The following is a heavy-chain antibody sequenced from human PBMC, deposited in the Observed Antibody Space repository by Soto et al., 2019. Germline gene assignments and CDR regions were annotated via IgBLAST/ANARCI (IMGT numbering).Heavy chain of an antibody. V-gene: IGHV3-11*01. Sequence: GGSLRLSCAASGFTFSDYYMSWIRQAPGKGLEWVSYISSSGSTIYYADSVKGRFTISRDNAKNSLYLQMNSLRAEDTAVYYCARALTDYSSSWYYYWGQGTLVTVSS. J-gene: IGHJ4*02. D-gene: IGHD6-13*01. CDR2: ISSSGSTI. CDR1: GFTFSDYY. CDR3: ARALTDYSSSWYYY.